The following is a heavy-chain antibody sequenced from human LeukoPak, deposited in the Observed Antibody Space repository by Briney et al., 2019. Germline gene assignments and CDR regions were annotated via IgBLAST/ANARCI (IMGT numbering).Heavy chain of an antibody. CDR3: ARSYYVWGSYRNSPTIDY. D-gene: IGHD3-16*02. CDR1: GGSIKSGDYD. CDR2: IKYIGGA. V-gene: IGHV4-30-4*01. Sequence: SGTLSLTCSVSGGSIKSGDYDWTWIRQPPGKGLEWIGNIKYIGGANHNPFLKSRVTILIDTSKNQFSLKSSSVTATDTAVYYCARSYYVWGSYRNSPTIDYWGQGTPVVVSS. J-gene: IGHJ4*02.